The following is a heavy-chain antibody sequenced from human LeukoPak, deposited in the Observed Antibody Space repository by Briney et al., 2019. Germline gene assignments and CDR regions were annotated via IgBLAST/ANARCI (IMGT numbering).Heavy chain of an antibody. CDR1: GGSISSYY. Sequence: SETLSLTCTVSGGSISSYYWSWIRQPPGKGLEWIGYIYYSGSTNYNPSLKSRVTISVDTSKNQFSLKLSSVTAADTAVYYCARGPPQLTHHCSSTSCYTPWGQGTLVTVSS. V-gene: IGHV4-59*08. J-gene: IGHJ5*02. CDR3: ARGPPQLTHHCSSTSCYTP. CDR2: IYYSGST. D-gene: IGHD2-2*02.